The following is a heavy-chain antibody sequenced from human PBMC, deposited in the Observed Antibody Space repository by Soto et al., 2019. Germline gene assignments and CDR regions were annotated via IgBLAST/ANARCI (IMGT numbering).Heavy chain of an antibody. CDR2: ISGSGGST. Sequence: PGGSLRLSCAASGFTFSTYAMSWVRQAPGKGLEWVSDISGSGGSTYYPDSVKGRFTISRDNSKNTLYLQVNSLTAEDTAVYYCAKVPGYDYVWGSYRYYYFDYWGQGTLVTVSS. J-gene: IGHJ4*02. CDR3: AKVPGYDYVWGSYRYYYFDY. CDR1: GFTFSTYA. V-gene: IGHV3-23*01. D-gene: IGHD3-16*02.